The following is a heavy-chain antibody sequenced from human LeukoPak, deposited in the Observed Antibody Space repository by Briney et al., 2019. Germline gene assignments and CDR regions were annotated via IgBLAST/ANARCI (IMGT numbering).Heavy chain of an antibody. CDR1: GYTFTGYY. CDR3: AREGDGSGNNFDY. CDR2: INPNNGGT. Sequence: ASVKVSCKASGYTFTGYYMHWVRQAPGQGLEWMGWINPNNGGTNYAQKFQGRVTMTRDTSISTAYMELSRLRSDDTAVYYCAREGDGSGNNFDYWGQGTLVTVSS. V-gene: IGHV1-2*02. J-gene: IGHJ4*02. D-gene: IGHD3-10*01.